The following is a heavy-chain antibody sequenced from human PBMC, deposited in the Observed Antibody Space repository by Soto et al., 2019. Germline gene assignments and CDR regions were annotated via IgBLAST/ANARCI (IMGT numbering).Heavy chain of an antibody. Sequence: QVQLVESGGGVVQPGRSLRLSCAASGFTFSSYAMHWVRQAPGKGLEWVAVIAYDGRNKYYADSVKGRFTISRDNSKNTLYLQMNSLGIADTDVYYCARELARVFDYWGQGTLVTVSS. CDR3: ARELARVFDY. D-gene: IGHD1-1*01. V-gene: IGHV3-30*04. CDR2: IAYDGRNK. J-gene: IGHJ4*02. CDR1: GFTFSSYA.